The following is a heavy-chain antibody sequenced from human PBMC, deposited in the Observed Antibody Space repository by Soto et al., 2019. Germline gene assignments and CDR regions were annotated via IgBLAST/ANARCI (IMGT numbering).Heavy chain of an antibody. CDR1: GFTFRSYD. V-gene: IGHV3-23*01. J-gene: IGHJ4*02. Sequence: GGSLRLSCAASGFTFRSYDMSWVRHAPGKGLEWVSAISGSGGSTYYADSVKGRFTISRDNSKNTLYLQMNSLRAEDTAVYYCANYGSPTYYDFWSGYYYFDYWGQGTLVTVSS. CDR2: ISGSGGST. CDR3: ANYGSPTYYDFWSGYYYFDY. D-gene: IGHD3-3*01.